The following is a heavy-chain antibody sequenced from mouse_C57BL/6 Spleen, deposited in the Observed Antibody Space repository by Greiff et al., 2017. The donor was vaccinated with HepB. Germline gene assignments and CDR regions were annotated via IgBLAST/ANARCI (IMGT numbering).Heavy chain of an antibody. J-gene: IGHJ1*03. Sequence: EVMLVESGGGLVQPKGSLKLSCAASGFSFNTYAMNWVRQAPGKGLEWVARIRSKSNNYATYYADSVKDRFTISRDDSESMLYLQMNNLKTEDTAMYYCVRQSRGGYFDVWGTGTTVTVSS. V-gene: IGHV10-1*01. CDR1: GFSFNTYA. CDR3: VRQSRGGYFDV. D-gene: IGHD6-2*01. CDR2: IRSKSNNYAT.